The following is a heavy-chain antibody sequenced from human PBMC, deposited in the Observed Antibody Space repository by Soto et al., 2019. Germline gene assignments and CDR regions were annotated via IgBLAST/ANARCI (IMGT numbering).Heavy chain of an antibody. V-gene: IGHV4-59*08. CDR2: IYYSGST. J-gene: IGHJ4*02. CDR3: ARLLYDRSGYYYFDY. Sequence: SETLSLTCTFSGCSISSYYWSWIRQHKGKGLEWIGYIYYSGSTNHNPSLKSRISTSVDTSKNQFSLKLISVTAADTALYYCARLLYDRSGYYYFDYWGRGTLVTVSS. D-gene: IGHD3-22*01. CDR1: GCSISSYY.